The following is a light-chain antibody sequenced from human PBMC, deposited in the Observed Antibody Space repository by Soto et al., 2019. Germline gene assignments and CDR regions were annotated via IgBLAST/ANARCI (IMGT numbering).Light chain of an antibody. J-gene: IGKJ1*01. Sequence: DIQMTQSPSTLSASVGDRVTITCRASQSVSNCLAWYQQKPGKAPKVLIYRASSLDSGVPSRFSGSGSGTEFTLTTSSLQPDDSAAYECQQYQQYNTYSWTFGQGTKVEIK. V-gene: IGKV1-5*03. CDR2: RAS. CDR1: QSVSNC. CDR3: QQYQQYNTYSWT.